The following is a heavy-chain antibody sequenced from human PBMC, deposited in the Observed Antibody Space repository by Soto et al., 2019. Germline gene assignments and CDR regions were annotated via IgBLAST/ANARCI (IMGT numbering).Heavy chain of an antibody. CDR1: GGTFSSYA. V-gene: IGHV1-69*13. Sequence: SVKVSCKASGGTFSSYAISWVRQAPGQGLEWMGGIIPIFGTANYAQKFQGRVTITADESTSTAYMELSSLRSEDTAVYYCAISSVAARPNYYYYVMDVCAQGTQVTVTA. D-gene: IGHD6-6*01. CDR3: AISSVAARPNYYYYVMDV. CDR2: IIPIFGTA. J-gene: IGHJ6*01.